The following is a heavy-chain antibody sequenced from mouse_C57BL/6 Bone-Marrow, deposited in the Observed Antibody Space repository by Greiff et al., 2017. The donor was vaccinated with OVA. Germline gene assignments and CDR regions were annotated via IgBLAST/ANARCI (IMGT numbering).Heavy chain of an antibody. CDR2: IDPSDSYI. J-gene: IGHJ2*01. V-gene: IGHV1-69*01. CDR3: ACSRISTTVEIGYYCDD. CDR1: GFTFTSYW. Sequence: QVQLQQPGAELVMPGASVKLSCTASGFTFTSYWMHWVKQAPGQGLEWIGEIDPSDSYINYNQKFKGKSTFTVDKSSSTAYVQLNSLTFEDSAVYYYACSRISTTVEIGYYCDDWGKGTTLTVAT. D-gene: IGHD1-1*01.